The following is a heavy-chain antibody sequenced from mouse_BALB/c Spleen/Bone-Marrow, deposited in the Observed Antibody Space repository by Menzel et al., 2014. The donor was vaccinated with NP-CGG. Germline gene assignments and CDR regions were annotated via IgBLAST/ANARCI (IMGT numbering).Heavy chain of an antibody. CDR1: GFTFSSYA. CDR2: ISSGGST. J-gene: IGHJ1*01. Sequence: EVKLVESGGGLVKPGGSLKLSCAASGFTFSSYAMSWVRQTPEKRLEWVASISSGGSTYYPDSVKGRFTISRDNARDILYLQMSSRRSEDTAMYYCARGGLRYFDVWGAGTTVTVSS. D-gene: IGHD3-2*02. V-gene: IGHV5-6-5*01. CDR3: ARGGLRYFDV.